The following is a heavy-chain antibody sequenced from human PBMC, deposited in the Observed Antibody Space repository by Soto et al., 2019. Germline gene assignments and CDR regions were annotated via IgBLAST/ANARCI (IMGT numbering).Heavy chain of an antibody. CDR3: ARSRYSGSYFFDY. D-gene: IGHD1-26*01. CDR1: AGSISSSNSY. J-gene: IGHJ4*02. Sequence: SETLSLTCIVSAGSISSSNSYWTWIRQHPGRGLEWIGYIYYSGSTYYNPSLNSRITMAVDTSKNQFSLKLSSVTAADTAVYYCARSRYSGSYFFDYWGQGILVTYPQ. CDR2: IYYSGST. V-gene: IGHV4-31*03.